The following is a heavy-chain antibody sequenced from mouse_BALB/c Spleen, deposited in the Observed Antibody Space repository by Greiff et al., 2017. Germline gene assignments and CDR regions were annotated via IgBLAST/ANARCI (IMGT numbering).Heavy chain of an antibody. V-gene: IGHV1S81*02. Sequence: VKLQQPGAELVKPGASVKLSCKASGYTFTSYWMHWVKQRPGQGLEWIGEINPSNGRTNYNEKFKSKATLTVDKSSSTAYMQLSSLTSEDSAVYYCARGVLRSYYAMDYWGQGTSVTVSS. CDR3: ARGVLRSYYAMDY. D-gene: IGHD1-1*01. CDR2: INPSNGRT. CDR1: GYTFTSYW. J-gene: IGHJ4*01.